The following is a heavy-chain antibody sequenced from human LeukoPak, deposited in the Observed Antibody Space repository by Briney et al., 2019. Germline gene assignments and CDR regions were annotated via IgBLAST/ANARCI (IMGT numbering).Heavy chain of an antibody. J-gene: IGHJ5*01. CDR2: INTNTGNP. CDR3: ARGGHRTDS. V-gene: IGHV7-4-1*02. Sequence: ASVKVSCKASGYTFTTYAMNWVRQAPGQGLEWMGWINTNTGNPTYAQGFTGRFVFSLDSTVSTAYLQISSLEAEDTAVYYCARGGHRTDSWGQGTLVTVSS. CDR1: GYTFTTYA. D-gene: IGHD3/OR15-3a*01.